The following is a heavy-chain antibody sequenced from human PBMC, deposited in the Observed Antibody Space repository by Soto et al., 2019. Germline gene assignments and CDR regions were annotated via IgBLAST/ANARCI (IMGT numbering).Heavy chain of an antibody. V-gene: IGHV5-10-1*01. Sequence: PGESLKISCKGSGYSFTSYWISWVRQMPGKGLEWMGRIDPSDSYTNYSPSFQGHVTISADKSISTAYLQWSSLKASDTAMYYCARQGGGRYCSGGSCYYYYGMDVWGQGTTVTVS. CDR3: ARQGGGRYCSGGSCYYYYGMDV. CDR1: GYSFTSYW. CDR2: IDPSDSYT. J-gene: IGHJ6*02. D-gene: IGHD2-15*01.